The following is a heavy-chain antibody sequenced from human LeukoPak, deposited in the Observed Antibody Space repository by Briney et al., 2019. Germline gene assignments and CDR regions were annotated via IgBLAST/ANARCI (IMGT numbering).Heavy chain of an antibody. CDR3: ATGTVVVPAAMHRYYYYGMDV. CDR2: FDPEDGET. D-gene: IGHD2-2*01. Sequence: ASVKVSCKVSGYTLTELSMHWVRQAPGKGLEWMGGFDPEDGETIYAQKFQGRVTMTEDTSTDTAYMELSSLRSEDTAVYYCATGTVVVPAAMHRYYYYGMDVWGQGTTVTVSS. J-gene: IGHJ6*02. V-gene: IGHV1-24*01. CDR1: GYTLTELS.